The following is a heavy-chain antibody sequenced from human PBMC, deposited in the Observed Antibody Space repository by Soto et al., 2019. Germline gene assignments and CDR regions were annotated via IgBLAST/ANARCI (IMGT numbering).Heavy chain of an antibody. CDR3: AKDRRYCSSTSCYGPLAGWFDP. D-gene: IGHD2-2*01. V-gene: IGHV3-30*18. CDR1: GFTFSSYG. CDR2: ISYDGSNK. Sequence: GSLRLSCAASGFTFSSYGMHWVRQAPGKGLEWVAVISYDGSNKYYAGSVKGRFTISRDNSKNTLYLQMNSLRAEDTAVYYCAKDRRYCSSTSCYGPLAGWFDPWGQGTLVTVSS. J-gene: IGHJ5*02.